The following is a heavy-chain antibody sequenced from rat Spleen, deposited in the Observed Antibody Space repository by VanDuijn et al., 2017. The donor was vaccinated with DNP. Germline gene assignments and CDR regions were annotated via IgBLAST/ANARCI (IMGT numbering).Heavy chain of an antibody. V-gene: IGHV5-7*01. CDR3: ARHKRIRDYAMDV. CDR1: GFTFSSYH. CDR2: ITYDGSRT. D-gene: IGHD4-3*01. Sequence: EVQLVESGGGLVQPGRSLKLSCSASGFTFSSYHMAWARQAPKKGLEWVATITYDGSRTYYRDSVKGRFTISRANSKSTLFLQMDSLRSEDTATYHCARHKRIRDYAMDVWGQGTSVTVSS. J-gene: IGHJ4*01.